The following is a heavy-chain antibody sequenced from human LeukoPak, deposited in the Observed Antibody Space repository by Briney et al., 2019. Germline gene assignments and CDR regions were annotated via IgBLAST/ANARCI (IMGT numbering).Heavy chain of an antibody. J-gene: IGHJ4*02. V-gene: IGHV3-30-3*01. CDR2: ISYDGSNK. CDR1: GFTFSSYA. CDR3: ARVGGYSSGGSSGWYLGY. Sequence: PGGSLRLSCAASGFTFSSYAMHWVRQASGKGLEWVAVISYDGSNKYYADSVKGRFTISRDNSKNTLYLQINSLRAEDTAVYYCARVGGYSSGGSSGWYLGYWGQGALVTVSS. D-gene: IGHD6-19*01.